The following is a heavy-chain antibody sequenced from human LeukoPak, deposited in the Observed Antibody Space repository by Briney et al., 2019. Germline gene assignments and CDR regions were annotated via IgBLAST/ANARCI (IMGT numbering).Heavy chain of an antibody. V-gene: IGHV3-15*01. Sequence: GGSLRLSCAASGSTFSNAWMTWVRQAPGKGLEWVGRIKSKTDGGTTDYAAPVKGRFTISRDDSKNTLYVQMNSLKTEDTAVYYCTTDHSYSSVGDYWGQGTLVTVSS. CDR2: IKSKTDGGTT. D-gene: IGHD6-19*01. J-gene: IGHJ4*02. CDR1: GSTFSNAW. CDR3: TTDHSYSSVGDY.